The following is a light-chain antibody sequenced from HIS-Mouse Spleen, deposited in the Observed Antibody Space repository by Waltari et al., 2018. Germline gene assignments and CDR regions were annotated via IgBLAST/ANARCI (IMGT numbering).Light chain of an antibody. CDR2: DAS. J-gene: IGKJ3*01. CDR1: QDIRNY. Sequence: DIQMTQSPSSLSASVGDRVTITCQASQDIRNYLNWYQQKPGKAPKPLIYDASNLETGVPSRFSGSGSGTDFTFTISSLQPEDIATYYCQQYDNLLFTFGPGTKVDIK. V-gene: IGKV1-33*01. CDR3: QQYDNLLFT.